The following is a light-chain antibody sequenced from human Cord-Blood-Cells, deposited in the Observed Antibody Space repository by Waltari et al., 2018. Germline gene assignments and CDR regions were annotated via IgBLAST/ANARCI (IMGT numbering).Light chain of an antibody. CDR2: DVS. Sequence: QSALTQPRSVSGSPGQSVTISCTGTSSDVGGYNYVSWYQQHPGKAPKLMIYDVSKRPSGVPDRFSGSKSGNTASLTISGLQAEDEAEYYCCSYAGSYTFSWVFGGGTKLTVL. CDR3: CSYAGSYTFSWV. J-gene: IGLJ3*02. V-gene: IGLV2-11*01. CDR1: SSDVGGYNY.